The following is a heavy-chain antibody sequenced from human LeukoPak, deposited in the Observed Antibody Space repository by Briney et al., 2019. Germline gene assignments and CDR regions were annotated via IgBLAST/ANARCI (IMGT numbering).Heavy chain of an antibody. CDR3: AKTVVRGVMTYYFDY. Sequence: GGSLRLSCAGSGFTFASYAMSWVRQAPGKGLGWVSAISGSGGGTYYADSVKGRFTISRDNSKNTLYLQMNSPRAEDTAVYYCAKTVVRGVMTYYFDYWGQGTLVTVSS. CDR1: GFTFASYA. D-gene: IGHD3-10*01. V-gene: IGHV3-23*01. CDR2: ISGSGGGT. J-gene: IGHJ4*02.